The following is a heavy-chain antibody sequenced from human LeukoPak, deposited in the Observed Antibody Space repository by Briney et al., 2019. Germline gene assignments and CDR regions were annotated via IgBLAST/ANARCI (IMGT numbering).Heavy chain of an antibody. CDR1: GFTFSSYS. CDR3: AKDNSAVVARGGDY. CDR2: LNSDGSTT. D-gene: IGHD2/OR15-2a*01. V-gene: IGHV3-74*01. J-gene: IGHJ4*02. Sequence: GGSLRLSCAASGFTFSSYSMHWVRQAPGKGLVWVSRLNSDGSTTSYADSVKGRFTISRDNAKNTLYLQMNSLRAEDTAVYYCAKDNSAVVARGGDYWGQGTLVTVSS.